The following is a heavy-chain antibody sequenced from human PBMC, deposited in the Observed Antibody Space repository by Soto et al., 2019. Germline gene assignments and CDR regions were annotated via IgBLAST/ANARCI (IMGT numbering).Heavy chain of an antibody. CDR3: AKALSPYYYDSSGDYF. D-gene: IGHD3-22*01. CDR2: VGGSGDST. J-gene: IGHJ4*02. CDR1: GFTFSSYA. V-gene: IGHV3-23*01. Sequence: LRLSCAASGFTFSSYAMSWVRQAPGKGLEWVSGVGGSGDSTYYADSVKGRFTISRDNSKNTLYLQMNSLRAEDTAVYYCAKALSPYYYDSSGDYFWGQGTLVTVSS.